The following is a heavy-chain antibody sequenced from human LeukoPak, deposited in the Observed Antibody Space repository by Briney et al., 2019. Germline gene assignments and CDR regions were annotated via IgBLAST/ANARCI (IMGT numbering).Heavy chain of an antibody. CDR3: AELGITMIGGV. D-gene: IGHD3-10*02. V-gene: IGHV3-48*03. CDR1: GFTFSSYE. CDR2: ISSSGSTI. Sequence: GGSLRLSCAASGFTFSSYEMNWVRQAPGKGLEWVSYISSSGSTIYYADSVKGRFTISRDNAKNSLYLQMNSLRAEDTAVYYCAELGITMIGGVWGKGTTSPSPQ. J-gene: IGHJ6*04.